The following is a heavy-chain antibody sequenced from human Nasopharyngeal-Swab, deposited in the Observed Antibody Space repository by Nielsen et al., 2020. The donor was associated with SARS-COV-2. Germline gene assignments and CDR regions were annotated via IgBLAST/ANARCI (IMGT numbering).Heavy chain of an antibody. CDR1: GGSFSGYY. J-gene: IGHJ5*02. CDR3: ARAANCSSTSCYRTNWFDP. Sequence: SETLSLTCAVYGGSFSGYYWSWIRQPPGKGLEWIGEINHSGSTNYNPSLKSRVTISVDTSKNQFSLKLSSVTAADTAVYYCARAANCSSTSCYRTNWFDPWGQGTLVTVSS. V-gene: IGHV4-34*01. D-gene: IGHD2-2*02. CDR2: INHSGST.